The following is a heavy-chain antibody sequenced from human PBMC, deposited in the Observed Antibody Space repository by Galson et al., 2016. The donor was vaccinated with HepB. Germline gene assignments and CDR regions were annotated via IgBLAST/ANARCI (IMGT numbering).Heavy chain of an antibody. CDR2: IKHGGSQK. CDR1: GFTFSDYW. D-gene: IGHD4-23*01. J-gene: IGHJ4*02. CDR3: VRNSAAVGH. Sequence: SLRLSCAVSGFTFSDYWMSWVRQAPGKGLEWVANIKHGGSQKTYVDSVKGRFTISRDNAKNSLFLQLNSLRPEDTAVYFCVRNSAAVGHWGQGTLVTVSS. V-gene: IGHV3-7*02.